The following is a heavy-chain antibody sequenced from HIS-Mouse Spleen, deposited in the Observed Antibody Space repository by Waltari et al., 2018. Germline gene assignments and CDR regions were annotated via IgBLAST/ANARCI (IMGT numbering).Heavy chain of an antibody. CDR3: AREIPYSSSWYDWYFDL. CDR2: IYYSGST. Sequence: QLQLQESGPGLVKPSATLSLTCTASGGSLISRSHYWGWFRQPPGKGLEWIGSIYYSGSTYYNPSLKSRVTISVDTSKNQFSLKLSSVTAADTAVYYCAREIPYSSSWYDWYFDLWGRGTLVTVSS. V-gene: IGHV4-39*07. CDR1: GGSLISRSHY. D-gene: IGHD6-13*01. J-gene: IGHJ2*01.